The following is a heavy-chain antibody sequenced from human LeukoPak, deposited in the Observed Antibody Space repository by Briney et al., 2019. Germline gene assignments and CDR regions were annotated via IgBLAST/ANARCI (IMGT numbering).Heavy chain of an antibody. CDR2: IYYSGST. CDR1: GGSISGYY. V-gene: IGHV4-59*01. D-gene: IGHD1-26*01. J-gene: IGHJ4*02. CDR3: ARGREWEPKVFDY. Sequence: PSETLSLTCTVSGGSISGYYWSWIRQPPGKGLEWIGHIYYSGSTNYNPSLKSRVTISVDTSKNQFSLKLSSVTAAATAVYYCARGREWEPKVFDYWGQGTLVTVSS.